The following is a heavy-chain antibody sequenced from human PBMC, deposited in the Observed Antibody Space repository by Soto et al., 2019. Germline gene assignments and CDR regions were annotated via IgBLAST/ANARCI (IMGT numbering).Heavy chain of an antibody. Sequence: EPQLLESGGGLGHPGGSLRLSCAASGFTFSSYGMSWVRQAPGKGLEWVAAISGSGVSTYYADSVRGRSTISRDNSKKAVDLQMKSLRAEDTAVYYCAKFYCISTMCQAPAAKSTGGFEIWGQGTLVTVSS. CDR3: AKFYCISTMCQAPAAKSTGGFEI. V-gene: IGHV3-23*01. CDR2: ISGSGVST. CDR1: GFTFSSYG. D-gene: IGHD2-2*01. J-gene: IGHJ3*02.